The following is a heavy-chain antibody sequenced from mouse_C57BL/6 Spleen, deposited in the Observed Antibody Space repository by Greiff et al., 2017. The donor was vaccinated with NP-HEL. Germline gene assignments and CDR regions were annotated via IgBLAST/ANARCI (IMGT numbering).Heavy chain of an antibody. CDR1: GYAFSSSW. D-gene: IGHD3-1*01. Sequence: QVQLQQSGPELVKPGASVKISCKASGYAFSSSWMNWVKQRPGKGLEWIGRIYPGDGDTNYNGKFKGKATLTADKSSSTAYMQLSSLTSEDSAVYFCARLGGRGYAMDYWGQGTSVTVSS. CDR3: ARLGGRGYAMDY. V-gene: IGHV1-82*01. J-gene: IGHJ4*01. CDR2: IYPGDGDT.